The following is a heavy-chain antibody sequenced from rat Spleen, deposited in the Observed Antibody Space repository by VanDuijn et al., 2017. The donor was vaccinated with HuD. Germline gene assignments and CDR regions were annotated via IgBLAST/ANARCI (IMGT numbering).Heavy chain of an antibody. CDR2: ISSGGGYT. Sequence: EVQLVESGGALVQPGRSLKLSCAASGFTFSIYGMAWVRQTPTMGLEWVASISSGGGYTNYRDSVKGRFTVSRDNAKGTLYLQMDSLRSEDTATYYCERLMDYWGQGVMVTVSS. J-gene: IGHJ2*01. CDR3: ERLMDY. CDR1: GFTFSIYG. V-gene: IGHV5S13*01.